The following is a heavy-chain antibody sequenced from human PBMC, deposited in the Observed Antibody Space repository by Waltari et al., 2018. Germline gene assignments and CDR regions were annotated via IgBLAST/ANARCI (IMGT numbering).Heavy chain of an antibody. Sequence: QVQLVQSGAEVKKPGASVKVSCKASGYTFTGYYMHWVRQAPGQGLEWMGRINPNSGGTNYAQKFQGRVTMTRDTSISTAYMELSRLRSDDTAVYYCARDRTMVQGVIITVLFDYWGQGTLVTVSS. V-gene: IGHV1-2*06. CDR2: INPNSGGT. CDR1: GYTFTGYY. J-gene: IGHJ4*02. D-gene: IGHD3-10*01. CDR3: ARDRTMVQGVIITVLFDY.